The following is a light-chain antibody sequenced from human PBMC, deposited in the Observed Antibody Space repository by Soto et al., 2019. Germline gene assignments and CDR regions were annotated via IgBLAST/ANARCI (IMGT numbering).Light chain of an antibody. CDR1: QSISSW. CDR2: KAS. V-gene: IGKV1-5*03. Sequence: DIQMTQSPSTLSASVGDRVTITCRASQSISSWLAWYQQKPGKAPKLLIYKASSLESGVPSRFSGSGSGTEFPLTISSLQPDDFAPYYCQRYNSASWTFGQGTKVEIK. CDR3: QRYNSASWT. J-gene: IGKJ1*01.